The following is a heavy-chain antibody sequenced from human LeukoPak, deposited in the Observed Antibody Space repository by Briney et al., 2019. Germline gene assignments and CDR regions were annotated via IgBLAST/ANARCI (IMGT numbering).Heavy chain of an antibody. CDR3: ARTSAVMKPFDY. D-gene: IGHD2-21*01. CDR1: GFTVSSNY. J-gene: IGHJ4*02. V-gene: IGHV3-53*01. Sequence: GGSLRLSCAASGFTVSSNYMSWVRQAPGKGLEWVSVFYSGGTTYYADSVKGRFIISRGSSKNTLYLQMNNLRAEDTAMYFCARTSAVMKPFDYWGQGTLVTVSS. CDR2: FYSGGTT.